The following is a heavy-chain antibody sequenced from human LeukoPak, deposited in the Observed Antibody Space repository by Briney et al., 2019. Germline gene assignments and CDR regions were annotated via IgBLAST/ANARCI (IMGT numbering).Heavy chain of an antibody. V-gene: IGHV3-23*01. D-gene: IGHD2-2*01. CDR1: GFTFSSYA. J-gene: IGHJ4*02. CDR3: AKAPGVPAAIFYFDY. Sequence: PGGSLRLSCAASGFTFSSYAMSWVRQAPGKGLEWVSAISGSGGSTYYADSVRGRFTISRDNSKNTLYLQMNSLRAEDTAVYYCAKAPGVPAAIFYFDYWGQGTLVTVSS. CDR2: ISGSGGST.